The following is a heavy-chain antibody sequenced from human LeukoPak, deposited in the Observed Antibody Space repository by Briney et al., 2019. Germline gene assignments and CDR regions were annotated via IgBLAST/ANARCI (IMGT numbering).Heavy chain of an antibody. CDR1: GFTFSSYE. J-gene: IGHJ4*02. D-gene: IGHD6-13*01. V-gene: IGHV3-48*03. CDR2: ISTSGNTI. Sequence: PGGSLRLSCAASGFTFSSYEMNWVRQAPGKGLDWVSYISTSGNTIYYADSVKGRFTISRDNAKNSLYLQMNSLRAEDTAVYYCATSRGSWPDYFDYWGQGTLVTVSS. CDR3: ATSRGSWPDYFDY.